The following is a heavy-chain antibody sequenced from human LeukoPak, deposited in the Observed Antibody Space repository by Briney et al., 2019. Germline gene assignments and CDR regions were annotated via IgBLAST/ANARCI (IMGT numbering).Heavy chain of an antibody. D-gene: IGHD2-15*01. V-gene: IGHV1-18*01. CDR3: AREVVVAVTPAGWFDP. Sequence: ASVKVSCKASGYTFTSYGISWVRQAPGQGLEWMGWISAYNGNTNYAQKLQGRVTMTTDTSTSTAYMELRSLRSDDTAVYYCAREVVVAVTPAGWFDPWGQGTLVTVSS. J-gene: IGHJ5*02. CDR1: GYTFTSYG. CDR2: ISAYNGNT.